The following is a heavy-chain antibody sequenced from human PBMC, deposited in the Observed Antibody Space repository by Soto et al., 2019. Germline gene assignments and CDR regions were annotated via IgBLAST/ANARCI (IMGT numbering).Heavy chain of an antibody. CDR1: GGSISSYY. V-gene: IGHV4-4*07. CDR2: IYTSGST. CDR3: ARDPYNWNYNYGMDV. Sequence: SETLSLTCTVSGGSISSYYWSWIRQPTGKGLEWIGRIYTSGSTNYNPSLKSRVTMSVDTSKNQFSLKLSSVTAADTAVYYCARDPYNWNYNYGMDVWGQGTTVTVSS. J-gene: IGHJ6*02. D-gene: IGHD1-7*01.